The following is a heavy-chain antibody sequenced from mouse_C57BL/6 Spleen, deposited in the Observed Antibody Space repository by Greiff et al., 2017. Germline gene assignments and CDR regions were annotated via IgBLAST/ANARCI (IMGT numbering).Heavy chain of an antibody. V-gene: IGHV5-4*01. D-gene: IGHD2-12*01. CDR3: ARYSPYYAMDY. J-gene: IGHJ4*01. Sequence: EVHLVESGGGLVKPGGSLKLSCAASGFTFSSYAMSWVRQTPEKRLEWVATISDGGSYTYYPDNVKGRFTISRDNAKNNLYLQMSHLKSEDTAMYYCARYSPYYAMDYWGKGTSVTVSS. CDR2: ISDGGSYT. CDR1: GFTFSSYA.